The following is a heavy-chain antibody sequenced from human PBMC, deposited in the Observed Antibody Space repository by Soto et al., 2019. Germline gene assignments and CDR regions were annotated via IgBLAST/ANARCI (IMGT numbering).Heavy chain of an antibody. Sequence: GGSLRLSCAASGFTFSSYGMHWVRQAPGKGLEWVAVISYDGSNKYYADSVKGRFTISRDNSKNTPYLQMNSLRAEDTAVYYCAKTFTIFGVVPFDPWGQGTLVTVSS. CDR3: AKTFTIFGVVPFDP. CDR2: ISYDGSNK. J-gene: IGHJ5*02. D-gene: IGHD3-3*01. V-gene: IGHV3-30*18. CDR1: GFTFSSYG.